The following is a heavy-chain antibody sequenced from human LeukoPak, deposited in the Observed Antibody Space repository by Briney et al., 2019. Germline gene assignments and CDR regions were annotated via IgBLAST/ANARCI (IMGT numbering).Heavy chain of an antibody. V-gene: IGHV3-21*01. CDR1: GFTFSSYS. Sequence: GGSLRLSCAVSGFTFSSYSMNWVRQAPGKGLEWVSSISSSSSYIYYADSVKGRFTISRDNAKNSLYLQMNSLRAEDTAVYYCARAVGCSGGSCFFDYWGQGTLVTVSS. CDR3: ARAVGCSGGSCFFDY. CDR2: ISSSSSYI. D-gene: IGHD2-15*01. J-gene: IGHJ4*02.